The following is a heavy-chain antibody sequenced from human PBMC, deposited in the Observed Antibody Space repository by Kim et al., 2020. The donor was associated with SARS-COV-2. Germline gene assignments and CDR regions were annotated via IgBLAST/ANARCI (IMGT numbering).Heavy chain of an antibody. CDR2: ISGSGGST. D-gene: IGHD1-26*01. V-gene: IGHV3-23*01. CDR3: AKAVRGSSLDWFDP. Sequence: GGSLRLSCAASGFTFSSYAMNWVRQAPGKGREWVSAISGSGGSTYYADSVKGRFTISRDNSKNTLYLQMNSLRAEDTAVYYCAKAVRGSSLDWFDPWGQGTLVTVSS. CDR1: GFTFSSYA. J-gene: IGHJ5*02.